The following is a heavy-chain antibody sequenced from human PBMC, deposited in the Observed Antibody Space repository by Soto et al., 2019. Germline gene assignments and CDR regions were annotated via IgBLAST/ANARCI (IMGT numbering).Heavy chain of an antibody. CDR3: AKDQTGYFDY. D-gene: IGHD7-27*01. J-gene: IGHJ4*02. CDR2: ISWNSGSI. V-gene: IGHV3-9*01. CDR1: GFTFDDYA. Sequence: EVQLVESGGGLVQPGRSLRLSCAASGFTFDDYAMHWVRQAPGKGLEWVSGISWNSGSIGYADSVKGRFTISRDNAKNSLYLQMNSLRAEDTALYYCAKDQTGYFDYWGQGTLVTVSS.